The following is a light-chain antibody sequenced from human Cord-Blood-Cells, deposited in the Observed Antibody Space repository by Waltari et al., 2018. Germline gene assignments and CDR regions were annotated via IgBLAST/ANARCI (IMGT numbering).Light chain of an antibody. CDR1: QRVSSN. Sequence: EIVMTQSPATPSVSPGETATLSCRASQRVSSNLAWYQQKPGQAPRLLIYSASTRATGIPARFSGSGSGTEFTLTISSLQSEDFAVYYCQQYNNWPLTFGGGTKVEIK. CDR2: SAS. J-gene: IGKJ4*01. CDR3: QQYNNWPLT. V-gene: IGKV3-15*01.